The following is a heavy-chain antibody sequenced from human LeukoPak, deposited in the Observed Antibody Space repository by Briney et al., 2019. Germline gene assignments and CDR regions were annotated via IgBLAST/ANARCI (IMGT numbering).Heavy chain of an antibody. J-gene: IGHJ4*02. Sequence: ETLSLTCAVYGGSFSGYYWSWVRQAPGKGLQWVSAFSGSGGSTYYADSVKGRFTISRDNSRNTLYLQMNSLRAEDTAVYYCARSGLSRFGFWGQGTLVTVSS. CDR2: FSGSGGST. CDR1: GGSFSGYY. V-gene: IGHV3-23*01. CDR3: ARSGLSRFGF. D-gene: IGHD2/OR15-2a*01.